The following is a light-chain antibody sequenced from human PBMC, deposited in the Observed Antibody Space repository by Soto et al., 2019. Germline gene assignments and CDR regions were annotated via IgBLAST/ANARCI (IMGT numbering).Light chain of an antibody. CDR2: EVN. Sequence: QSVLTQPASVSGSPGQSITISCTGTSSDIGGYNYVSWYQQHPGKAPKLMIYEVNNRPSGVSNRFSGSKSGNTASLTISGLRAEDEADYYCSSYTISSNWVFGGGTKLTVL. CDR1: SSDIGGYNY. CDR3: SSYTISSNWV. V-gene: IGLV2-14*01. J-gene: IGLJ3*02.